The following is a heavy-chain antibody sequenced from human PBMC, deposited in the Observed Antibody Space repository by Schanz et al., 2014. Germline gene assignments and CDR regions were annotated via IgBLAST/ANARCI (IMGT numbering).Heavy chain of an antibody. V-gene: IGHV4-4*07. Sequence: QVHLQELGPGLVKPSETLSVTCTVSGGSINNYFWTWIRQPAGKGLEWIGRIYSNGISHYNPSLESRVTMSVETSKNKFSLNLTPVTPADTAIYYCVRVKGEHSGHDYIVYWGQGIQVTVSP. CDR2: IYSNGIS. CDR3: VRVKGEHSGHDYIVY. D-gene: IGHD5-12*01. J-gene: IGHJ4*02. CDR1: GGSINNYF.